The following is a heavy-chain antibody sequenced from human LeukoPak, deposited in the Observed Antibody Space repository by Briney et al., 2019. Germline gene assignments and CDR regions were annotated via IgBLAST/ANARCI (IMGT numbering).Heavy chain of an antibody. Sequence: ASVKVSCKASGGTFSSYAISWVRQAPGQGLEWMGGIIPIFGTANYAQKFQGRVTITADESTSTVYMELSSLRSEDTAVYYCARGPRVLRYFDWLPSSFDYWGQGTLVTVSS. D-gene: IGHD3-9*01. CDR3: ARGPRVLRYFDWLPSSFDY. CDR2: IIPIFGTA. V-gene: IGHV1-69*13. J-gene: IGHJ4*02. CDR1: GGTFSSYA.